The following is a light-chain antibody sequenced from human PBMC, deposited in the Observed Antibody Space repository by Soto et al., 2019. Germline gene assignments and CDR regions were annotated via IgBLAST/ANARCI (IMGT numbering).Light chain of an antibody. Sequence: EIVLTQSPATLSLSAGERATLSCRASQSISYYLAWYQQKPGQAPRLLIYDASNRATGIPPRFSGSGSGTDFTLTISSLESEDFAVYFCQQYTDWPITFGQGTRLEIK. CDR2: DAS. J-gene: IGKJ5*01. V-gene: IGKV3-11*01. CDR3: QQYTDWPIT. CDR1: QSISYY.